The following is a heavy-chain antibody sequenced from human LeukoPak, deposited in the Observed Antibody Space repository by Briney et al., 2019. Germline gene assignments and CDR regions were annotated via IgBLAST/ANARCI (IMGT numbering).Heavy chain of an antibody. CDR2: ISSSSSYI. Sequence: GGSLRLSCAASGFTFSSYSMNWVRQAPGKGLEWVSSISSSSSYIYYADSVKGRFTISRDNAKNSLYLQMNSLRAEDTAVYYCARDMVRGVIIPGPADYWGQGTLVTVSS. CDR1: GFTFSSYS. J-gene: IGHJ4*02. CDR3: ARDMVRGVIIPGPADY. D-gene: IGHD3-10*01. V-gene: IGHV3-21*01.